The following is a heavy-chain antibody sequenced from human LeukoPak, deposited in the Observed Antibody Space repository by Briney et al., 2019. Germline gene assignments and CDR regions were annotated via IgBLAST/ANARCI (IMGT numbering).Heavy chain of an antibody. J-gene: IGHJ6*03. CDR3: ARVRSGGGNYSPYYYYMDV. D-gene: IGHD4-23*01. CDR2: INPNSGAT. Sequence: ASVKVSCKASGYTFSGDYMHWVRQAPGQGLEWMGWINPNSGATNYARKFQGRVTMTRDTSISTAYMELRSLRSDDTAVYYCARVRSGGGNYSPYYYYMDVWGKGTTVTVSS. V-gene: IGHV1-2*02. CDR1: GYTFSGDY.